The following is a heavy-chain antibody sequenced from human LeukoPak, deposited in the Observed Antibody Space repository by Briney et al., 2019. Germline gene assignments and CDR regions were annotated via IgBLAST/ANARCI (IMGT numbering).Heavy chain of an antibody. D-gene: IGHD5-18*01. CDR3: ARDPCSYGYGDLDY. CDR2: INPNSGGT. CDR1: GYTFTGYY. V-gene: IGHV1-2*02. Sequence: ASVKVSCKASGYTFTGYYMHWVRQAPGQGLEWMGWINPNSGGTNYAQKFQGRVTMTRDTSISTAYMELSRLRSDDTAVYYCARDPCSYGYGDLDYWGQGTLVTVSS. J-gene: IGHJ4*02.